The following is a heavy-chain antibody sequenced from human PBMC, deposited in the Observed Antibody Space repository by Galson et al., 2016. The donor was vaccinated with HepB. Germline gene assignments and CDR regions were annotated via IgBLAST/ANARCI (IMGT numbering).Heavy chain of an antibody. CDR2: VRRDDSNT. V-gene: IGHV3-74*01. D-gene: IGHD1-14*01. Sequence: SLRLSCAASGFTFSSHFMDWVRQSPGKGLVWVSRVRRDDSNTDYADSVKARFTISRDNAKNIPYLQMNSLTVDDTAMYYCVRDNRGLGDFWGRGTLVTVSS. CDR1: GFTFSSHF. CDR3: VRDNRGLGDF. J-gene: IGHJ4*02.